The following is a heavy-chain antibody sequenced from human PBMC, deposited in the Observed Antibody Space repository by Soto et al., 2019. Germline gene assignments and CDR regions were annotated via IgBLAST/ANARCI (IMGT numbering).Heavy chain of an antibody. D-gene: IGHD3-3*01. J-gene: IGHJ4*02. CDR2: ISSSSSYI. Sequence: LILSYAASGFTFSSYSINWGRQAPGKGLEWVPSISSSSSYIYYADSVKGRFTISRDNAKNSLYLQMNSLRAEDTAVYYCAGDYDFWSGYSETHISSAGYWGQGTLGTVSS. CDR1: GFTFSSYS. V-gene: IGHV3-21*01. CDR3: AGDYDFWSGYSETHISSAGY.